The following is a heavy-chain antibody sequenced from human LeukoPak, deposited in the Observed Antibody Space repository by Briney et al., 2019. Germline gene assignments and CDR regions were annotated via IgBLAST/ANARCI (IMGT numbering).Heavy chain of an antibody. CDR1: GGSFSGYY. J-gene: IGHJ4*02. V-gene: IGHV4-34*01. CDR2: INHSGST. CDR3: ARGPYY. Sequence: SETLSLTCAVYGGSFSGYYWSWIRQPPGKGLEWIGEINHSGSTNYNPSLKSRVAISVDTSKNQFSLKLSSVTAADTAVYYCARGPYYWGQGTLVTVSS.